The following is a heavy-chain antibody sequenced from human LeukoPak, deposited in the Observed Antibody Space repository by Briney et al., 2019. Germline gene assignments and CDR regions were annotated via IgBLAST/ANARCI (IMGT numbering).Heavy chain of an antibody. J-gene: IGHJ4*02. CDR3: ARDLYAQKQWLVSSY. CDR1: GFSFSTYA. D-gene: IGHD6-19*01. V-gene: IGHV3-23*01. CDR2: ISGNAIST. Sequence: GGSLRLSCAASGFSFSTYAMSWVRQAPGKGLEWVSAISGNAISTYYADSVKGRFTISRDNSKNTLYLQMNSLRAEDTAVYYCARDLYAQKQWLVSSYWGQGTLVTVSS.